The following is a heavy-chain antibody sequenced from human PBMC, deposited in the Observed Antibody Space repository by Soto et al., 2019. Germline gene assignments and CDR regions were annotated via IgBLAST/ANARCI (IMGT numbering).Heavy chain of an antibody. V-gene: IGHV4-59*01. CDR3: GRDPSYDMGIYLDY. Sequence: PSETLSLTYTVSGGSISSYYWSWIRQPPGKGLEWIGYIYYSGSTNYNPSLKSRVSISVDTSKNQLSLKIRSVTPADTAVYYCGRDPSYDMGIYLDYWGHGALVTVSS. J-gene: IGHJ4*01. D-gene: IGHD3-22*01. CDR2: IYYSGST. CDR1: GGSISSYY.